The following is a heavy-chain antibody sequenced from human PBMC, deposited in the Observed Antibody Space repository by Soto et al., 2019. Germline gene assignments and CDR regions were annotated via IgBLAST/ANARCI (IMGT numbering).Heavy chain of an antibody. CDR3: ARVRSSSWYPYYGMDV. D-gene: IGHD6-13*01. Sequence: ASVKVSCKASGYTFTGYYMHWVRQAPGQGLEWMGWINPNSGGTNYAQKFQGWVTMTRDTSISTAYMELSRLRSDDTAVYYCARVRSSSWYPYYGMDVWAKGPRSPSP. CDR1: GYTFTGYY. V-gene: IGHV1-2*04. CDR2: INPNSGGT. J-gene: IGHJ6*02.